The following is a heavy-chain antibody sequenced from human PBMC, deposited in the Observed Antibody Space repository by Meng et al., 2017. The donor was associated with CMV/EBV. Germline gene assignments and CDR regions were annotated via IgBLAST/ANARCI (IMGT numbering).Heavy chain of an antibody. CDR3: AREIVVVPAAIDNWFNP. CDR1: GGSMRSYY. D-gene: IGHD2-2*02. V-gene: IGHV4-4*07. J-gene: IGHJ5*02. CDR2: IYTSGST. Sequence: LSLTYLSAGGSMRSYYWSWLGPPAVKVLEWIGRIYTSGSTNYNPSLKSRVTMSVDTSKNQFSLKLSSVTAADTAVYYCAREIVVVPAAIDNWFNPWGQGTLVTVSS.